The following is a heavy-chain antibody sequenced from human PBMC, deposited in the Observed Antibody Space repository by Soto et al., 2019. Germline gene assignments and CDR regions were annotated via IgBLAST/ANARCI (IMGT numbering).Heavy chain of an antibody. CDR3: ASYNGWFYRTYFDY. CDR1: GGSISSSSHY. D-gene: IGHD6-19*01. CDR2: IYYSGST. V-gene: IGHV4-39*01. J-gene: IGHJ4*02. Sequence: SETLSLTCTVSGGSISSSSHYWGWIRQPPGKGLEWIGSIYYSGSTYYNPSLKSRVTISVDTSKNQFSLKLSSVTAADTAVYYCASYNGWFYRTYFDYWGQGTLVTVS.